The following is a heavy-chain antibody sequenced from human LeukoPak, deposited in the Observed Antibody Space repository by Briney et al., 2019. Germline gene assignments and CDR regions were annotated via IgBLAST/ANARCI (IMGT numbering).Heavy chain of an antibody. V-gene: IGHV3-73*01. J-gene: IGHJ4*02. D-gene: IGHD3-22*01. CDR3: TRPYYYDSSGYRDY. CDR2: IRSKANSYAT. CDR1: GFTFSSSA. Sequence: GGSLRLSCAASGFTFSSSAMHWVRQASGKGLEWVGRIRSKANSYATAYAASVKGRFTISRDDSKNTAYLQMNSLKTEDTAVYYCTRPYYYDSSGYRDYWGQGTLVTVSS.